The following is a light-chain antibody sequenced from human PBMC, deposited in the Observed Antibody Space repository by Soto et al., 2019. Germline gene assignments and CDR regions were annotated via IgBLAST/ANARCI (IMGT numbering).Light chain of an antibody. J-gene: IGKJ4*01. CDR2: VTS. CDR1: QSVSTY. CDR3: QQSYYTPLT. V-gene: IGKV1-39*01. Sequence: DIQMTQSPSSLSASVGDRVTITCRASQSVSTYLNWYQQKPGEGPKLLIRVTSNLQRGVPSRFSGSGSGTDFTLTISSLQPEDFATYYCQQSYYTPLTFGGGTQVEI.